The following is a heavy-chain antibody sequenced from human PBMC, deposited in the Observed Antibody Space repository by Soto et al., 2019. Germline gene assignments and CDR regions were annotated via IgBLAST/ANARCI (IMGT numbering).Heavy chain of an antibody. CDR3: ATSPLSDGYTDAVY. CDR1: GYTFTSLG. CDR2: INTYKGNT. J-gene: IGHJ4*02. Sequence: QVQLVQSGAEAKTPGASVKVSCNASGYTFTSLGITWVRQAPGQGLEWMGWINTYKGNTNYAQKFRGRVTMTTGTXSSTADMELGSLGSDDTAIYYCATSPLSDGYTDAVYWGQGTLVTVSS. V-gene: IGHV1-18*04. D-gene: IGHD5-12*01.